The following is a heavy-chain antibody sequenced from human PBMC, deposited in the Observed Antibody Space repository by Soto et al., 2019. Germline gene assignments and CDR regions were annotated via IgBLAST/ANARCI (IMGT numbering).Heavy chain of an antibody. CDR3: AKEATSSAIHLAY. Sequence: EVQLLESGGGLVQPGGSLRLSCAASGFTFSNYAMSWVRQAPGKGLEWVSSISGIGGSTYYADSVKGRFTVSRDNSKNTVYLQMNSLRIEDTAVYYCAKEATSSAIHLAYWGQGTLVTVSS. CDR1: GFTFSNYA. D-gene: IGHD2-2*01. J-gene: IGHJ4*02. CDR2: ISGIGGST. V-gene: IGHV3-23*01.